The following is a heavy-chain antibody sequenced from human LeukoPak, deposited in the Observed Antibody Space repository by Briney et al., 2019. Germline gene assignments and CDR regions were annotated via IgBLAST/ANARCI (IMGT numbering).Heavy chain of an antibody. Sequence: AGGSLRLSCAASGFTFDDYAMHWVRHAPGKGLEWVSGISWNSGSIGYADSVKGRFTISRDNAKNSLYLQMNSLRAEDTALYYCAKDGGDYPAGDFDLWGRGTLSLSPQ. CDR2: ISWNSGSI. CDR1: GFTFDDYA. CDR3: AKDGGDYPAGDFDL. J-gene: IGHJ2*01. V-gene: IGHV3-9*01. D-gene: IGHD2-21*02.